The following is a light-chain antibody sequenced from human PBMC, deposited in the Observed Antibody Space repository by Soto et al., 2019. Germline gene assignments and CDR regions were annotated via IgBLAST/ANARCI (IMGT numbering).Light chain of an antibody. V-gene: IGLV2-23*01. CDR2: EGS. CDR3: CSYAGSVV. CDR1: SSDVGSYHL. J-gene: IGLJ2*01. Sequence: QSALTQPASVSGSPGQSITISCTGTSSDVGSYHLVSWYQQHPGKAPKLMIYEGSKRPSGVSNRFSGSKSGNTASLTISGLPAEDEADYYCCSYAGSVVFGGGTKLTVL.